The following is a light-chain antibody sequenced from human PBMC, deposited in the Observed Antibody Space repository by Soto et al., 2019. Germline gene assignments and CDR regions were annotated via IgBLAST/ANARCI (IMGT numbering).Light chain of an antibody. Sequence: QSVLTQPASASGTPGQRVTISCSGSSSNIGSNPVHWYQQLPGTAPKLPIYSNNQRPAGVPVRFSGSKSGTSASLAISGLESGDEGDYYCAAWDESLNGHVVFGGGTKLTVL. CDR2: SNN. J-gene: IGLJ2*01. CDR3: AAWDESLNGHVV. V-gene: IGLV1-44*01. CDR1: SSNIGSNP.